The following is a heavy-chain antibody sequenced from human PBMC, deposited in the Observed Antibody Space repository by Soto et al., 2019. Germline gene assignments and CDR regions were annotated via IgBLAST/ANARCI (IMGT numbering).Heavy chain of an antibody. CDR3: AKDLLTMVRGVITDPHFDY. CDR1: GFTFSSYG. CDR2: ISYDGSNK. J-gene: IGHJ4*02. Sequence: QVQLVESGGGVVQPGRSLRLSCAASGFTFSSYGMHWVRQAPGKGLEWVAVISYDGSNKYYADSVKGRFTISRDNSKNTLYLQMNSLRAEDTAVYYCAKDLLTMVRGVITDPHFDYWGQGTLVTVSS. V-gene: IGHV3-30*18. D-gene: IGHD3-10*01.